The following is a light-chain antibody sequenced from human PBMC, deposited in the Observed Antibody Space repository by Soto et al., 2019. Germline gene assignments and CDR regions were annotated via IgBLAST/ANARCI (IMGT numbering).Light chain of an antibody. V-gene: IGKV1-5*03. CDR1: QTISSW. J-gene: IGKJ1*01. CDR2: KAS. Sequence: DIQMTQSPSTLSGSVGERVTITCRASQTISSWLAWYQQKPGKAPKLLIYKASTLKSGVPSRFSGSGSGTEFTLTISSLQPDDFATYYCQRYNTFSGTFGPGTKVDIK. CDR3: QRYNTFSGT.